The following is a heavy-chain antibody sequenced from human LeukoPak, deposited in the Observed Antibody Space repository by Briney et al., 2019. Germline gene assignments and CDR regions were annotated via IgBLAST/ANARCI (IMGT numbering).Heavy chain of an antibody. CDR3: ARDSRFLEWFSIPFDY. Sequence: GGSLRLSCAASGFTFSSYSMNWVRQAPGKGLEWVSSISSSSSYIYYADSVKGRFTISRDNAKNSLYLQMNSLRAEDTAVYYCARDSRFLEWFSIPFDYWGQGTLVTVSS. CDR1: GFTFSSYS. CDR2: ISSSSSYI. J-gene: IGHJ4*02. V-gene: IGHV3-21*01. D-gene: IGHD3-3*01.